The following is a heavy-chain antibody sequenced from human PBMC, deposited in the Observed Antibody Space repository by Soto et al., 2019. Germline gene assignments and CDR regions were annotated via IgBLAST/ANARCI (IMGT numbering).Heavy chain of an antibody. CDR2: IYYSGRT. Sequence: PSETLSLTCTLSSGSISTYYWSCIRQPPGKGLEWTGYIYYSGRTNYNPSLKSRVTISEDASKNQFSLKLSSVTAAATAVYYCARGKFPFTFDYWGQGTLVTVSS. J-gene: IGHJ4*02. V-gene: IGHV4-59*01. CDR3: ARGKFPFTFDY. D-gene: IGHD3-10*01. CDR1: SGSISTYY.